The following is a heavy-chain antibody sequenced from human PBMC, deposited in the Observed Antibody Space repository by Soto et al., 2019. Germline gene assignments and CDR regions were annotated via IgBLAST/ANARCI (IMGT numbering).Heavy chain of an antibody. J-gene: IGHJ4*02. CDR2: IYHDGTT. CDR3: ARETYGISGYYVPPHYFDY. D-gene: IGHD3-22*01. V-gene: IGHV4-59*12. CDR1: GGSISSYY. Sequence: PSETLSLTCTVSGGSISSYYWSWVRQPPGKGLEWIGEIYHDGTTNYNPSLKSRVTISLDKSKNQFSLKLTSVTAADTAVYYCARETYGISGYYVPPHYFDYWGQGSQVTVSS.